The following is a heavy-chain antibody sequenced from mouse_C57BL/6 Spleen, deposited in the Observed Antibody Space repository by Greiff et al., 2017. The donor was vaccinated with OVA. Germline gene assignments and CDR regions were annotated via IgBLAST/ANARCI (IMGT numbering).Heavy chain of an antibody. CDR1: GFTFSDYY. CDR2: ISNGGGST. D-gene: IGHD4-1*01. Sequence: EVKLVESGGGLVQPGGSLKLSCAASGFTFSDYYMYWVRQTPEQRLEWVAYISNGGGSTYYPDTVKGRFTISRDNAKNTLYLQMSRLKSEDTAMYYCARRVAGKGYFDYWGQGTTLTVSS. J-gene: IGHJ2*01. V-gene: IGHV5-12*01. CDR3: ARRVAGKGYFDY.